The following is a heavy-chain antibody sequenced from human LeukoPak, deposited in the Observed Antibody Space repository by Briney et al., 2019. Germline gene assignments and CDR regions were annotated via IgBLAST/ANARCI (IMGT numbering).Heavy chain of an antibody. CDR2: IYHSGTT. CDR1: GYSFTKGYF. CDR3: ARDVGARLSGF. V-gene: IGHV4-38-2*02. D-gene: IGHD6-6*01. J-gene: IGHJ4*01. Sequence: PSETLSLTCTVSGYSFTKGYFWGWIRQPPGEGLEWIGSIYHSGTTYYNPPLKSRVTISVDTTKNQFSLTLSSVTAADTAVYYCARDVGARLSGFWGQGTLVTVSS.